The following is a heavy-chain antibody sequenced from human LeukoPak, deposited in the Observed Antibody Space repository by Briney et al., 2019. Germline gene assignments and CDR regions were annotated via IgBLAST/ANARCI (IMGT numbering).Heavy chain of an antibody. CDR1: GYSISSSYD. CDR3: ARHQRASGWYVWFDP. Sequence: SETLSLTCALSGYSISSSYDWGWLRQPPGKGLEWIGSIYHSGNTYYNPSLKSRVTISIDKSKNQFSLKVTSVTAADTAVYYCARHQRASGWYVWFDPWGQGTLVTVSS. CDR2: IYHSGNT. V-gene: IGHV4-38-2*01. J-gene: IGHJ5*02. D-gene: IGHD6-19*01.